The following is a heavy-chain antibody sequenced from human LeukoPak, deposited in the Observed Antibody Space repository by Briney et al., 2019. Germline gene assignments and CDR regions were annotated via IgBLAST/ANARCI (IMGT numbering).Heavy chain of an antibody. CDR2: ISYEASNK. V-gene: IGHV3-30*01. CDR3: ARDYLVGCTDTICYPIDY. Sequence: GGSLRLSCAASGFTFSNHAMHWVRQAPGMGLEWVAVISYEASNKYYADSVKGRFTISRDNSKNTLYLQMNSVRAEDTAVYYCARDYLVGCTDTICYPIDYWGQGTLVTVSS. J-gene: IGHJ4*02. D-gene: IGHD2-15*01. CDR1: GFTFSNHA.